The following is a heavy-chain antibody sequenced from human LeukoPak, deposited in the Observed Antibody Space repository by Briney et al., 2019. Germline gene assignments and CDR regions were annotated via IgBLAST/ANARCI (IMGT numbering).Heavy chain of an antibody. CDR1: GSRSTSYW. J-gene: IGHJ5*02. D-gene: IGHD3-10*01. V-gene: IGHV5-51*01. Sequence: PGESLQISCKGSGSRSTSYWIGGVRRLPGKGLEGMGIIYPGDSDTRYSPSFQRQVTISADKSISPAYLQWSSLKASDTAMYYCARHVYGSGSYRENWFDPWGQGTLVTVSS. CDR3: ARHVYGSGSYRENWFDP. CDR2: IYPGDSDT.